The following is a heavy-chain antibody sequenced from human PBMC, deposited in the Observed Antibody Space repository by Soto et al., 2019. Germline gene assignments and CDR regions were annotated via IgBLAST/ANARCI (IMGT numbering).Heavy chain of an antibody. Sequence: ASLKVSCKAAGYTFTVYAVRWGRQTPGQRLEWMGWINAGDGDTKYAQKFQGRVTITKDTSTDTAYMELSSLRSEDTAVYYCETTRPLKDYYGSGRPLYNWFDPWGQGTLVTVSS. CDR2: INAGDGDT. CDR1: GYTFTVYA. J-gene: IGHJ5*02. D-gene: IGHD3-10*01. V-gene: IGHV1-3*01. CDR3: ETTRPLKDYYGSGRPLYNWFDP.